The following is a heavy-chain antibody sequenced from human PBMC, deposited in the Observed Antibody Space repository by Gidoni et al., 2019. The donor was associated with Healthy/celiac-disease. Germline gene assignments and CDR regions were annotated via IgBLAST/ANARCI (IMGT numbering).Heavy chain of an antibody. Sequence: EVQLVESGGGLVQPGRSLRLSCAASGFTFDDYAMHWVRQAPGKGLDGVAGISWNSGSIGYADSVKGRFTSYRDNAKNSLYLQMNSLRAEDTALYYCAKDMGGNWGWGGDYWGQGTLVTVSS. CDR2: ISWNSGSI. CDR3: AKDMGGNWGWGGDY. V-gene: IGHV3-9*01. D-gene: IGHD7-27*01. J-gene: IGHJ4*02. CDR1: GFTFDDYA.